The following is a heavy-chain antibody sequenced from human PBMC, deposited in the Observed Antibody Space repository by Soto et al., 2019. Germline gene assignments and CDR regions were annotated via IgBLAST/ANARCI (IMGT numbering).Heavy chain of an antibody. V-gene: IGHV4-61*01. CDR1: GGSVSSGSYY. Sequence: QVQLQESGPGLVKPSETLSLTCTVSGGSVSSGSYYWSWIRQPPGKGLEWIGYIYYSGSTNYNPSHNSRVNVSVDKSKNQFTMKLSSVTAADTAGYYCARPLYSYCPMEVWGQGTTVTVSS. CDR3: ARPLYSYCPMEV. J-gene: IGHJ6*02. D-gene: IGHD5-18*01. CDR2: IYYSGST.